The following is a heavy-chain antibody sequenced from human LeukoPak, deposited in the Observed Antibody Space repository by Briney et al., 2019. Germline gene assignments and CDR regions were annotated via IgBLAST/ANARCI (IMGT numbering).Heavy chain of an antibody. CDR3: AKDQYGFSGYMDV. Sequence: GRALRLSCAASGFTFSFYGMHWVRQAPGKGLEWVSTISSSGGYTYYADSVQGRFTISRDNPKNTLSLQMNSLKTEDTAVYYCAKDQYGFSGYMDVWGKGTTVTVSS. V-gene: IGHV3-23*01. CDR1: GFTFSFYG. CDR2: ISSSGGYT. J-gene: IGHJ6*03. D-gene: IGHD3-10*01.